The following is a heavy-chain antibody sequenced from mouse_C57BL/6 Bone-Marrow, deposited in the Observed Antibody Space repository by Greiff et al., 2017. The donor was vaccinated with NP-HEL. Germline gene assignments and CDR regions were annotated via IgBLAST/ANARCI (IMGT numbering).Heavy chain of an antibody. V-gene: IGHV8-8*01. J-gene: IGHJ1*03. Sequence: QVTLKESGPGILQPSQTLSLPCSFSWFSLRPFCLGVGLLLQPSFTFLSCLAPICLSYDKYYNPALKSRLTISKDTSKNQVFLKIANVDTADTATYYCARTREYYDYWYFDVWGTGTTVTVSS. CDR2: ICLSYDK. CDR3: ARTREYYDYWYFDV. CDR1: WFSLRPFCLG. D-gene: IGHD2-4*01.